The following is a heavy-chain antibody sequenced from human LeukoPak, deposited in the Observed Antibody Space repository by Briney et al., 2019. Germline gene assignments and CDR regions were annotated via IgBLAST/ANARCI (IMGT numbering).Heavy chain of an antibody. CDR1: GFTYSSYD. D-gene: IGHD1-26*01. CDR2: IGVAANT. CDR3: ARQNTPHGNFDY. Sequence: GGSLRLSCAASGFTYSSYDMHWVRQATGKGLEWVSAIGVAANTFYSGSVKGRFTISRENAKNSLYLLMTSLRAEDTAVYYCARQNTPHGNFDYWGQGILVTVSS. J-gene: IGHJ4*02. V-gene: IGHV3-13*01.